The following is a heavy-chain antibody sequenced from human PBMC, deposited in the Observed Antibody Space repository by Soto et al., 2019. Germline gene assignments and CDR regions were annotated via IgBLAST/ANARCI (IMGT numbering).Heavy chain of an antibody. CDR2: IIPIFNST. CDR1: GSRFSNYV. CDR3: AREGRGKKAGYNGLVSLGY. Sequence: QVQLVQSGAEVKTPGSSLKVSCKVSGSRFSNYVISWVRQAPGHGLERLGRIIPIFNSTKYAQSFQGRVTITAGKSTSTASVELSSLRSDDTAVYYCAREGRGKKAGYNGLVSLGYWGQGTLVTVSA. J-gene: IGHJ4*02. D-gene: IGHD2-2*02. V-gene: IGHV1-69*06.